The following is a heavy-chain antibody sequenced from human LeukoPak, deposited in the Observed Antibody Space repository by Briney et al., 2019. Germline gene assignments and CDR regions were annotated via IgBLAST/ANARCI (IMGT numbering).Heavy chain of an antibody. CDR2: MNYDGSDI. J-gene: IGHJ4*02. Sequence: GGSLRLSCAVSGFTSNTYSMDWVRQAPGKGLEWVGVMNYDGSDIYYADSVKGRFMISRDNSKSTLYLQMNSLRAEDTAVYYCARDQSPKCGLGERHFDYWGLGTLVTVSS. CDR3: ARDQSPKCGLGERHFDY. CDR1: GFTSNTYS. D-gene: IGHD3-16*01. V-gene: IGHV3-33*01.